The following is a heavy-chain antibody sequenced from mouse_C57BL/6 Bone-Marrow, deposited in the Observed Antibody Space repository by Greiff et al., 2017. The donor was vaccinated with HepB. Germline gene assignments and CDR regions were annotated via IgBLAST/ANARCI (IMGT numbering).Heavy chain of an antibody. D-gene: IGHD1-1*01. J-gene: IGHJ3*01. CDR3: ARNSPHLSL. Sequence: VQLQQPGAELVKPGASVKLSCKASGYTFTSYWMQWVKQRPGQGLEWIGEIDPSDSYTNYNQKFKGKATLTVDTSSSTAYMQLSSLTSEDSAVYYCARNSPHLSLWGQGTLVTVSA. CDR1: GYTFTSYW. V-gene: IGHV1-50*01. CDR2: IDPSDSYT.